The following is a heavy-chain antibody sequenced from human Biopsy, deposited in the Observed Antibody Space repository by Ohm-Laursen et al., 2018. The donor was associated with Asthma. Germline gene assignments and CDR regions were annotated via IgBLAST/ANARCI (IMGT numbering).Heavy chain of an antibody. Sequence: SDTLSLTCTVSGASITSSAYYWGWIRQPPGKGLEWIGSMYYGETTYYSPSLKSRVSISLDTSKNQFSLGLTSVTAADTAVYYCARTTYGDDGFDPWGQGTLVTVSS. CDR1: GASITSSAYY. CDR2: MYYGETT. V-gene: IGHV4-39*07. CDR3: ARTTYGDDGFDP. J-gene: IGHJ5*02. D-gene: IGHD4-17*01.